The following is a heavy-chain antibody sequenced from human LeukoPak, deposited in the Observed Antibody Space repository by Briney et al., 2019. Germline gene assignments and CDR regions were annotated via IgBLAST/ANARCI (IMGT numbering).Heavy chain of an antibody. Sequence: GGSLRLSCAASGFTFSSYAMSWVRQAPGKGLEWVSTISGSDGSTYYADSLKGRFTISRDNSKNTLYLQMNSLRAEDTAVYYCAPLGYCSDTSCSDTDYWGQGTLVTVST. J-gene: IGHJ4*02. V-gene: IGHV3-23*01. CDR1: GFTFSSYA. CDR3: APLGYCSDTSCSDTDY. D-gene: IGHD2-2*01. CDR2: ISGSDGST.